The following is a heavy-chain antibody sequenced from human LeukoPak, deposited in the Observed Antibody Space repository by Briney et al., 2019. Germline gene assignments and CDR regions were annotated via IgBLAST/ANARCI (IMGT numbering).Heavy chain of an antibody. CDR1: GGSISSSSYY. V-gene: IGHV4-39*07. CDR3: ARCATYYYDSSGYSNWFDP. CDR2: IYYSGST. Sequence: PSETLSLTCTVSGGSISSSSYYWGWIRHPPGKGLEWIGSIYYSGSTYYNPSLKSRVTISVDTSKNQFSLKLSSVTAADTAVYYCARCATYYYDSSGYSNWFDPWGQGTLVTVSS. D-gene: IGHD3-22*01. J-gene: IGHJ5*02.